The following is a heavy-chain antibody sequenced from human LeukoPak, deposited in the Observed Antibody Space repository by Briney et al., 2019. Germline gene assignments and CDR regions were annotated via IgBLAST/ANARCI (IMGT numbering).Heavy chain of an antibody. CDR1: GYTFTLYS. D-gene: IGHD1-26*01. CDR2: ISAYNGNT. V-gene: IGHV1-18*01. Sequence: ASVKVSFKAAGYTFTLYSISWVRQAPGQGLEWMGWISAYNGNTNYAQKLQGRVTMTTDTSTSTAYMELRSLRSDDTAVYYCARDALSGIYIAFDIWGQGTMVTVSS. CDR3: ARDALSGIYIAFDI. J-gene: IGHJ3*02.